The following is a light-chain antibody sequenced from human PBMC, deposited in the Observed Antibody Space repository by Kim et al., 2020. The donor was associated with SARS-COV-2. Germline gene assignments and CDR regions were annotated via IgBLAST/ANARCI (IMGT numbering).Light chain of an antibody. CDR1: KLGDKY. V-gene: IGLV3-1*01. J-gene: IGLJ2*01. Sequence: SYELTQPPSVSVSPGQTASITCTGDKLGDKYTWWYQQKPGQSPLMVIYKDRKRPSGIPERFSASNSGNTATLTISGTQAMDEAEYYCQAWDSSTVVFGGGTQLTVL. CDR2: KDR. CDR3: QAWDSSTVV.